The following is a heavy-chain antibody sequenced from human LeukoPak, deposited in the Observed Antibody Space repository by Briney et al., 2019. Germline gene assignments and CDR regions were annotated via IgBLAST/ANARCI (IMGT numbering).Heavy chain of an antibody. CDR1: GFTFTTYW. V-gene: IGHV3-23*01. CDR2: ISGSGGST. Sequence: GGSLRLSCAASGFTFTTYWMSWVRQAPGKGLEWVSAISGSGGSTYYADSVKGRFTISRDNSKNTLYLQMNSLRAEDTAVYYCAKDPPPGEYYMDVWGKGTTVTISS. J-gene: IGHJ6*03. D-gene: IGHD3-10*01. CDR3: AKDPPPGEYYMDV.